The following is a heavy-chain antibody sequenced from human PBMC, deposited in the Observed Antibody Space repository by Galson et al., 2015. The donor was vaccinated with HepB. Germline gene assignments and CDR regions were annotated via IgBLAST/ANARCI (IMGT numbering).Heavy chain of an antibody. CDR2: IRVSGCST. Sequence: SLRLSCAASGFTFTNYAMIWVRQAPGKGLDWVSGIRVSGCSTFSADSVKGRFTISRDNSKNTLYLQLKSLRAEDTAVYYCATLSSSAWPFCLYYWCQGTLGTVSS. D-gene: IGHD3-22*01. CDR3: ATLSSSAWPFCLYY. V-gene: IGHV3-23*01. CDR1: GFTFTNYA. J-gene: IGHJ4*02.